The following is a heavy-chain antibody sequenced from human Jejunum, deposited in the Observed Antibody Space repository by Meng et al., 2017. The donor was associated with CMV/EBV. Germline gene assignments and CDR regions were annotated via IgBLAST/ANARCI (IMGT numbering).Heavy chain of an antibody. J-gene: IGHJ4*02. CDR1: GFTFSGNV. CDR3: AKEWGAQLLPDY. V-gene: IGHV3-23*01. CDR2: ITESDDTT. Sequence: LVAGGGSVLAGGSMGPACVASGFTFSGNVMTWVRQAPGKGLVCVSTITESDDTTSYAASLKGRFTISRDNSKNTLYLQMNGLRADDTAIDYCAKEWGAQLLPDYWGQGTLVTVSS. D-gene: IGHD4-23*01.